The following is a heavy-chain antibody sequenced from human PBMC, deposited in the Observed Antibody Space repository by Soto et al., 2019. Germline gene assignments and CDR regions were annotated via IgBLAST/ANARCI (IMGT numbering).Heavy chain of an antibody. CDR3: ARHSSSWYAFDY. V-gene: IGHV4-39*01. Sequence: LSLTCTVSGGSISSSSYYWGWIRQPPGKGLEWIGSIYYSGSTYYNPSLKSRVTISVDTSKNQFSLKLSSVTAADTAVYYCARHSSSWYAFDYWGQGTLVTVSS. D-gene: IGHD6-13*01. CDR1: GGSISSSSYY. J-gene: IGHJ4*02. CDR2: IYYSGST.